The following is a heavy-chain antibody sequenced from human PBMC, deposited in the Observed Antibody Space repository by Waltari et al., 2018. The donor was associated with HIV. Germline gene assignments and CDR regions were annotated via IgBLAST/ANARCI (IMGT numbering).Heavy chain of an antibody. CDR1: GFTFSRYS. CDR2: ISSSSSYI. Sequence: EVQLVESGGGLVKPGGSLRLSCAASGFTFSRYSMNLVRQAPGKGLEWVSSISSSSSYIYYADSVKGRFTISRDNAKNSLYLQMNSLRAEDTAVYYCATRGYRLNYFDYWGQGTLVTVSS. J-gene: IGHJ4*02. D-gene: IGHD1-1*01. CDR3: ATRGYRLNYFDY. V-gene: IGHV3-21*01.